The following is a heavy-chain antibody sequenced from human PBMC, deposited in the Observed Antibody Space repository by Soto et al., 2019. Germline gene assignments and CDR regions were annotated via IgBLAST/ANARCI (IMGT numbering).Heavy chain of an antibody. D-gene: IGHD4-17*01. V-gene: IGHV1-18*01. J-gene: IGHJ5*01. CDR3: ARKSHYGDYVWFDP. Sequence: ASVKVSCKASGYTFTSSGISWVRQAPGQGLEWMGWISAYNGNTNYAQKLQGRVTMTTDTSTSTAYMELRSLRSDDTAVYYCARKSHYGDYVWFDPWGQGTLVTVSA. CDR2: ISAYNGNT. CDR1: GYTFTSSG.